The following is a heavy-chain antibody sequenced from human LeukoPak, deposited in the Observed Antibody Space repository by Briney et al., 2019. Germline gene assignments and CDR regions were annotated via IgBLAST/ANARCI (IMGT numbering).Heavy chain of an antibody. CDR3: ARSSRYCSGGSCQKG. D-gene: IGHD2-15*01. J-gene: IGHJ4*02. Sequence: KSGGSLRLSCAASGFTFSDYYMSWIRQNPGKGLEWVSYISSSGSTIYYADSVKGRFTISRDNAKNSLYLQMNSLRAEDTAVYYCARSSRYCSGGSCQKGWGQGTLVTVSS. CDR2: ISSSGSTI. CDR1: GFTFSDYY. V-gene: IGHV3-11*01.